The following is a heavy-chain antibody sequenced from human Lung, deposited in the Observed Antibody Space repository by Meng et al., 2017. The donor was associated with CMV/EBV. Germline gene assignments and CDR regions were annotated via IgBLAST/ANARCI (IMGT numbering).Heavy chain of an antibody. CDR1: GASITSDDDF. Sequence: LSCTVSGASITSDDDFWIWIRQPPGKGLEWIGYIHYSWSSHYNASLKSRLTMSVDTPKNRFSLKLNSVTAADTAVYHCDRVDRAVDHWGQGTLVTVSS. J-gene: IGHJ5*02. V-gene: IGHV4-30-4*08. CDR3: DRVDRAVDH. CDR2: IHYSWSS.